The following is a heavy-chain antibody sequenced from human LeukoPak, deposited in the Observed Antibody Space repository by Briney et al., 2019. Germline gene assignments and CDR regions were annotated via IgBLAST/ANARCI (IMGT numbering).Heavy chain of an antibody. V-gene: IGHV4-34*01. J-gene: IGHJ4*02. Sequence: SETLSLTCTVYGGSFSGYYWSWIRQPPGKGLEWIGEINHSGSTNYNPSLKSRVTISVDTSKNQFSLKLSSVTAADTAVYYCARVRKTGYSSGWSDYWGQGTLVTVSS. CDR1: GGSFSGYY. CDR2: INHSGST. CDR3: ARVRKTGYSSGWSDY. D-gene: IGHD6-19*01.